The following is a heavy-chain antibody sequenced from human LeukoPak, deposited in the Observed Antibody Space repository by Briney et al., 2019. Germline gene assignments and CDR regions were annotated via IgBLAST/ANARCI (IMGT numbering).Heavy chain of an antibody. J-gene: IGHJ4*02. CDR1: GGSISSSSYY. CDR2: IYYSGST. CDR3: ARVGGDSSGDITADY. V-gene: IGHV4-39*01. D-gene: IGHD3-22*01. Sequence: PSETLSLTCTVSGGSISSSSYYWGWIRQPPGKGLEWIGSIYYSGSTYYNPSLKGRVTISVDTSKNQFSLKLSSVTAADTAVYYCARVGGDSSGDITADYWGQGTLVTVSS.